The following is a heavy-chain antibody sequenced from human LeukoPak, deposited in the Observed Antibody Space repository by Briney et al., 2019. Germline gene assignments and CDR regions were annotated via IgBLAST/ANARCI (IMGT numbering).Heavy chain of an antibody. D-gene: IGHD3-10*01. CDR1: GFTFNGYS. J-gene: IGHJ6*02. CDR2: IGGSSISI. V-gene: IGHV3-48*01. Sequence: GGSLRLSCAASGFTFNGYSMNWVRQAPGKGLEWVSYIGGSSISIYYADSVKGRFTISRDNAKNSLYLQMNSLRAEDSAVYYCARVGFGSGNFYPSYGMDVWGQGTTVTVSS. CDR3: ARVGFGSGNFYPSYGMDV.